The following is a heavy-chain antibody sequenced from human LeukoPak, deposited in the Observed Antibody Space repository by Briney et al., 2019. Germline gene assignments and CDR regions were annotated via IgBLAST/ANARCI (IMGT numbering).Heavy chain of an antibody. J-gene: IGHJ4*02. V-gene: IGHV3-53*01. Sequence: TGGSLRLSCAASGFSVSNSYMSWVRQAPGKGLEWVSVIYSGGSTYYADSVKGRFTISRDNSGNTLYLQMNSLRAEDTAVYYCARGPFDGGYLDYWGQGTLVTVSS. D-gene: IGHD3-22*01. CDR1: GFSVSNSY. CDR2: IYSGGST. CDR3: ARGPFDGGYLDY.